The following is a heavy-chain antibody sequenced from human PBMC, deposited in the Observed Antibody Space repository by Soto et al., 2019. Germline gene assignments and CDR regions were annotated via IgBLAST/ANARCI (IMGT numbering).Heavy chain of an antibody. CDR3: ARDGRSTYSIGWYYFEY. V-gene: IGHV1-46*01. CDR1: GYTFTSYY. CDR2: INPSGGRT. J-gene: IGHJ4*02. Sequence: ASVKVSLKASGYTFTSYYLHWVSPAPGQGLEWMGIINPSGGRTSYAQKFQGRVTMTRDTSTSTVYMALSSLRSEDTAVYYCARDGRSTYSIGWYYFEYWGQGTLVTVSS. D-gene: IGHD6-19*01.